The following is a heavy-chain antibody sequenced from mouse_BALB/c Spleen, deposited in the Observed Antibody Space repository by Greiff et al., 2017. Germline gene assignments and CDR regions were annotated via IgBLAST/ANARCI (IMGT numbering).Heavy chain of an antibody. Sequence: QVQLKQPGAELVRPGASVKLSCKASGYTFTSYWINWVKQRPGQGLEWIGNIYPSDSYTNYNQKFKDKATLTVDKSSSTAYMQLSSPTSEDSAVYYCTRAYYRYDVWFAYWGQGTLVTVSA. CDR2: IYPSDSYT. J-gene: IGHJ3*01. CDR3: TRAYYRYDVWFAY. D-gene: IGHD2-14*01. V-gene: IGHV1-69*02. CDR1: GYTFTSYW.